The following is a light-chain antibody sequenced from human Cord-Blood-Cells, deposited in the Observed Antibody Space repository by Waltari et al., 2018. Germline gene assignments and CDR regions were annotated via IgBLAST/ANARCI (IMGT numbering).Light chain of an antibody. Sequence: DITNTQSPSSLSASVGDRATLNCRASQSISSNLNLYQQKPGKAPKLLIYAASSLQSGVPSRFSGSGSGTDFTLTISSLQPEDFATYYCQQSYSTPFTFGPGTKVDIK. CDR3: QQSYSTPFT. CDR1: QSISSN. J-gene: IGKJ3*01. CDR2: AAS. V-gene: IGKV1-39*01.